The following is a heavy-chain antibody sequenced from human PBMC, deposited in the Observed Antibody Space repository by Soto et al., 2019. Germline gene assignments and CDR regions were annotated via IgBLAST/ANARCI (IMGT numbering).Heavy chain of an antibody. CDR1: GYTFTSYY. J-gene: IGHJ4*02. V-gene: IGHV1-46*01. Sequence: QVQLVQSGAEVKKPGASVKVSCKASGYTFTSYYMHWVRQAPGQGLEWMGIINPSGGSTSYAQKVQGRVTITRDPSTSTVYMALSSLSSEDTAVDYCARGGGGITPGCDYWGQGTLVTVSS. CDR2: INPSGGST. CDR3: ARGGGGITPGCDY. D-gene: IGHD1-26*01.